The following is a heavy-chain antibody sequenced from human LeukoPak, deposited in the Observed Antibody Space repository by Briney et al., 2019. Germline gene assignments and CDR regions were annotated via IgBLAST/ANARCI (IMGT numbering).Heavy chain of an antibody. CDR2: IKQDGSEK. J-gene: IGHJ6*03. CDR1: GFTFSSYW. CDR3: ARDHEWLDQYYYYYYYMDV. D-gene: IGHD5-12*01. Sequence: PGGSLRLSCAASGFTFSSYWMSWVRQAPGKGPEWVANIKQDGSEKYYVDSVKGRFTISRDNAKNSLYLQMNSLRAEDTAVYYCARDHEWLDQYYYYYYYMDVWGKGTTVTVSS. V-gene: IGHV3-7*01.